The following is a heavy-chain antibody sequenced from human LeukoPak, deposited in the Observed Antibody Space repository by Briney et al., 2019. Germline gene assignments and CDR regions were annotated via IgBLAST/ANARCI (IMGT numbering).Heavy chain of an antibody. CDR1: GGTFSSYA. CDR2: INPSGGST. D-gene: IGHD3-22*01. Sequence: AASVKVSCKAPGGTFSSYAISWVRQAPGQGLEWMGIINPSGGSTSYAQKFQGRVTMTRDTSTSTVYMELSSLRSEDTAVYYCARGDSSGYGDYWGQGTLVTVSS. J-gene: IGHJ4*02. V-gene: IGHV1-46*01. CDR3: ARGDSSGYGDY.